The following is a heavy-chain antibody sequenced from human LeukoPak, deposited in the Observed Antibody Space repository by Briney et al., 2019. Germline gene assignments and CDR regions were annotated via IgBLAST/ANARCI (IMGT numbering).Heavy chain of an antibody. CDR1: GFNLSRNK. Sequence: TGGSLRLSCAVSGFNLSRNKMTWVRKAQGKGLEWVSVFYPGGNTYYTDSVKGRFTVSRDNSKNTLYLQMKSLRVEDTAVYYCARAAQHLDYWGQGTLVTVSS. CDR3: ARAAQHLDY. V-gene: IGHV3-53*01. CDR2: FYPGGNT. J-gene: IGHJ4*02.